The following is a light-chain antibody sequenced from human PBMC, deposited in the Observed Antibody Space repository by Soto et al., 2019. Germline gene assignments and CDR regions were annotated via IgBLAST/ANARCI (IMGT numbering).Light chain of an antibody. J-gene: IGLJ1*01. CDR1: SSDVGGYNY. CDR3: SSYTSSSTL. V-gene: IGLV2-14*01. CDR2: AVT. Sequence: QSVLTQPASVSGSPGQSITISCTGTSSDVGGYNYVSWYQQHTGKAPKLMIYAVTDRPSGVSSRFSGSKSGNTASLTISGLQAEDEADYYCSSYTSSSTLFGTGTKSPS.